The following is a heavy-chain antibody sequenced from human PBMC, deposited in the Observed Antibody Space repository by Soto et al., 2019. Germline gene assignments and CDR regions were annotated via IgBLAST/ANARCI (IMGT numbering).Heavy chain of an antibody. D-gene: IGHD3-16*01. CDR3: ARDLMGVLEGTDYNGMDV. V-gene: IGHV3-33*01. CDR1: GFTFSTYG. Sequence: GGSLRLSCSASGFTFSTYGMHWVRQAPGKGLEWVALIWSDGSHKEYADSVKGRFTTSRDNSKNTLYLQMNSLRADDTAVYYCARDLMGVLEGTDYNGMDVWGQGTTVTVSS. J-gene: IGHJ6*02. CDR2: IWSDGSHK.